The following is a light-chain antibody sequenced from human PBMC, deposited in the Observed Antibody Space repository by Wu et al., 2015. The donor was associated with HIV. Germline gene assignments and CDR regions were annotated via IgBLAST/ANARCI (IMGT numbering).Light chain of an antibody. J-gene: IGKJ4*01. CDR3: QQYNNWPLP. CDR1: QSVSSN. CDR2: GAS. V-gene: IGKV3-15*01. Sequence: EIVMTQSPATLSVSPGERATLSCRASQSVSSNLAWYQQKPGQAPRLLIYGASTRATGIPARFSGSGSGTEFTLTISSLQSEDFAVYYCQQYNNWPLPFGGGTKVE.